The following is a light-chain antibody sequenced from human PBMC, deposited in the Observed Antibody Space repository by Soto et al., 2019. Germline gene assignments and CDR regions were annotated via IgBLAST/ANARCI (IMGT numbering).Light chain of an antibody. CDR3: QQYGGSPRT. CDR1: QSVTTS. J-gene: IGKJ1*01. V-gene: IGKV3-20*01. CDR2: GAS. Sequence: DIVLTQSPGTLSLSPGERATLSCRASQSVTTSLAWYQKKPGQAPRLLIYGASSRATGIPDRFSGSGSGTDFTLTISRLEPEDFAVYYCQQYGGSPRTFGQGTKVE.